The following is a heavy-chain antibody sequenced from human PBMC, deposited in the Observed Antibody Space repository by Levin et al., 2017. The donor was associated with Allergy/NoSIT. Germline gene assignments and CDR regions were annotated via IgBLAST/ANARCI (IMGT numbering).Heavy chain of an antibody. Sequence: SETLSLTCTVSGGSISSYYWSWIRQPPGKGLEWIGYIYYSGSTNYNPSLKSRVTISVDTSKNQFSLKLSSVTAADTAVYYCARARDSITIFGVVTPYGMDVWGQGTTVTVSS. V-gene: IGHV4-59*01. J-gene: IGHJ6*02. CDR2: IYYSGST. CDR1: GGSISSYY. D-gene: IGHD3-3*01. CDR3: ARARDSITIFGVVTPYGMDV.